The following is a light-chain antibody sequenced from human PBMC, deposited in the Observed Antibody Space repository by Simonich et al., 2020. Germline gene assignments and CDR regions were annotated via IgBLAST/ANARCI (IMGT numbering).Light chain of an antibody. CDR1: SGSIASNY. J-gene: IGLJ3*02. CDR3: QSYDSSNRV. Sequence: NFMLTQPHSVSESPGKTVTISCTRSSGSIASNYVQWYQQPPGRAPTTVIYEDNQRPSGVPDRFSGSIDSSSNSASLTISGLKTEDEADYYCQSYDSSNRVFGGGTKLTVL. CDR2: EDN. V-gene: IGLV6-57*03.